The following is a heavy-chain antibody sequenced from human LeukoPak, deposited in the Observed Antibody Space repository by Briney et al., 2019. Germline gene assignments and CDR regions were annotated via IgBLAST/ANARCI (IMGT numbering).Heavy chain of an antibody. CDR3: AYLGYCSSTSCHGAFDI. Sequence: GASVKVSCKASGGTFSSYAISWVRQAPGQGLEWMGGIIPIFGTANYAQKFQGRVTITTDESTSTAYMELSSLRSEDTAVYYCAYLGYCSSTSCHGAFDIWGQGTMVTVSS. CDR2: IIPIFGTA. CDR1: GGTFSSYA. J-gene: IGHJ3*02. D-gene: IGHD2-2*01. V-gene: IGHV1-69*05.